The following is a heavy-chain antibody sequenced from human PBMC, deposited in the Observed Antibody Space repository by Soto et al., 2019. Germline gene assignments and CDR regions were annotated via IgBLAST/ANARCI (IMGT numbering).Heavy chain of an antibody. J-gene: IGHJ5*02. CDR1: GYTFTSYA. Sequence: GASVKVSCKASGYTFTSYAITWVRQAPGQGLEWLGRIIPIFGSTNFAQKFQGRVTLTADESTTTVYMELSSLRSDDTAVYFCAKDGGKDGYFGNWFDPWGQGTLVTVSS. CDR3: AKDGGKDGYFGNWFDP. V-gene: IGHV1-69*13. D-gene: IGHD5-18*01. CDR2: IIPIFGST.